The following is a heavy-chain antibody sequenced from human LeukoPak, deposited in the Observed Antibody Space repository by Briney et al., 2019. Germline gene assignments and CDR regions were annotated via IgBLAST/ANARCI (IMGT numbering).Heavy chain of an antibody. D-gene: IGHD3-16*01. J-gene: IGHJ4*02. Sequence: GGTLRLSCAASGFTFSSYGMSWVRQAPGKGLEWVSAISGSGGSTYYADSVKGRFTISRDNSKNTLYLQMNSLRAEDTAVYYCAKDRGLWRFDYWGQGTLVTVSS. CDR3: AKDRGLWRFDY. CDR1: GFTFSSYG. CDR2: ISGSGGST. V-gene: IGHV3-23*01.